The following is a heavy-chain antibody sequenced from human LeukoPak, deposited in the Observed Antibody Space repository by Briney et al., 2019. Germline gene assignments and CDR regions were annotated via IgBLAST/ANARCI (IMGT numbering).Heavy chain of an antibody. D-gene: IGHD3-3*01. J-gene: IGHJ4*02. CDR3: ARIVTSAGEWRGVDYFDY. V-gene: IGHV3-66*01. CDR1: GFTVSSNY. Sequence: GGSLRLSCAASGFTVSSNYMSWVRQAPGKGLEWVSVIYSGGSTYYADSVKGRFTISRDNSKNTLFLQMNSLRAEDTAVYYCARIVTSAGEWRGVDYFDYWGQGTLVTVSS. CDR2: IYSGGST.